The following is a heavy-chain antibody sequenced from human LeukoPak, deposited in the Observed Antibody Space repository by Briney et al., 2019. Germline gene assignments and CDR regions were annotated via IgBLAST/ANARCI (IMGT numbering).Heavy chain of an antibody. J-gene: IGHJ4*02. D-gene: IGHD1-7*01. CDR1: GFTFSSYA. V-gene: IGHV3-30-3*01. CDR3: ARGGLITGTSD. Sequence: GGSLRLSCAASGFTFSSYAMHWVRQAPGKGLEWVAVISYDGSNKYYADSVKGRFTISRDNSKNTLYLQMNSLRAEDTAVYYCARGGLITGTSDWGQGTLVTVSS. CDR2: ISYDGSNK.